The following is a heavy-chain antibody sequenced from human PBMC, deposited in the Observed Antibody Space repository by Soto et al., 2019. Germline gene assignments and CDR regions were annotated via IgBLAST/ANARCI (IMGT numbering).Heavy chain of an antibody. CDR3: ATFSYDILTGYYEYYGMDV. Sequence: SETLSLTCAVSGGSISSSNWWSWVRQPPGKGLEWIGEIYHSGSTNYNPSLKSRVTISVDKSKNQFSLKLSSVTAADTAVYYCATFSYDILTGYYEYYGMDVWGQGTTVTVSS. CDR2: IYHSGST. V-gene: IGHV4-4*02. D-gene: IGHD3-9*01. CDR1: GGSISSSNW. J-gene: IGHJ6*02.